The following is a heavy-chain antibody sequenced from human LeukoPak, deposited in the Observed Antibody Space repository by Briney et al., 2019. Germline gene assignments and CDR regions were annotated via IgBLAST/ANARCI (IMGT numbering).Heavy chain of an antibody. J-gene: IGHJ3*02. D-gene: IGHD1-26*01. V-gene: IGHV4-39*01. CDR1: GGSINSSSYY. Sequence: PSETLSLTCTVSGGSINSSSYYWGWIRQPPGKGLEWIGSIFYSGSTYYNPSLKSRVTISVDTSKNQFSLKLSSVTAADTAVYYCARLGGSPGNAFDIWGRGTMVTVSS. CDR3: ARLGGSPGNAFDI. CDR2: IFYSGST.